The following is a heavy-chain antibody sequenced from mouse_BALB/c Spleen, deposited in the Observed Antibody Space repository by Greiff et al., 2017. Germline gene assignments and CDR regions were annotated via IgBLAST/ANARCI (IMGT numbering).Heavy chain of an antibody. Sequence: QVQLQQPGAELVRPGASVKLSCKASGYTFTSYWINWVKQRPGQGLEWIGNIYPSDSYTNYNQKFKDKATLTVDKSSSTAYMQLSSPTSEDSAVYYCTRWDYYGQGFAYWGQGTLVPVSA. V-gene: IGHV1-69*02. CDR2: IYPSDSYT. D-gene: IGHD1-2*01. CDR3: TRWDYYGQGFAY. J-gene: IGHJ3*01. CDR1: GYTFTSYW.